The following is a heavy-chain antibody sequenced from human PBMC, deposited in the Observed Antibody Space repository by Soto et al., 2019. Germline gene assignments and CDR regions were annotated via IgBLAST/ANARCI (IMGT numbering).Heavy chain of an antibody. CDR2: VDYGLST. V-gene: IGHV4-31*03. CDR1: GASISSDGHY. J-gene: IGHJ4*02. D-gene: IGHD2-15*01. Sequence: QVQLQESGPGLVKPSQTLSLTCTVSGASISSDGHYSSWIRQHPGKGLEWIGYVDYGLSTYYNPSLKSRVTISIDTSKNQFSLKLSSVTAADTAVYYWAREVAATTHFDCWGQGTLVTVSS. CDR3: AREVAATTHFDC.